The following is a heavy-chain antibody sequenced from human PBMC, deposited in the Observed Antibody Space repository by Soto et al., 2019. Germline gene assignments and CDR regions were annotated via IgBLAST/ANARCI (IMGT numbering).Heavy chain of an antibody. Sequence: SETLSLTCTVFGGSISGFYWSWIRQSPGKGLEWIGYIHYSGSTNYNPSLKSRVTISVDTSKNQFSLKLSPVTAADTAVYYCAREKKNVDTAIAGYYFDYWGQGTLVTVSS. V-gene: IGHV4-59*12. CDR3: AREKKNVDTAIAGYYFDY. CDR1: GGSISGFY. D-gene: IGHD5-18*01. J-gene: IGHJ4*02. CDR2: IHYSGST.